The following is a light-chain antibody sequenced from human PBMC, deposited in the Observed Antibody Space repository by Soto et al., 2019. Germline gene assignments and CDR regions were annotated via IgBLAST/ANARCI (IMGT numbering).Light chain of an antibody. CDR3: SSYTGGGNYV. V-gene: IGLV2-14*01. J-gene: IGLJ1*01. Sequence: QSALTQPASVSGSPGQSITISCTGTSSDFCAYNSVSWYQQHPGKAPKVMIYDVSNRPSGVSNRFSGSKYGNTASLTISGLQAEDEADYYCSSYTGGGNYVFATGTKLTVL. CDR1: SSDFCAYNS. CDR2: DVS.